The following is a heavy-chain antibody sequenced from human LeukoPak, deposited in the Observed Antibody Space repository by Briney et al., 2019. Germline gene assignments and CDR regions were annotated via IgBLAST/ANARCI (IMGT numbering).Heavy chain of an antibody. V-gene: IGHV1-69*01. CDR1: GGTFSSYA. D-gene: IGHD5-12*01. CDR3: AREGRVATIVSPSGYNWFDP. J-gene: IGHJ5*02. Sequence: SVKVSCKASGGTFSSYAISWVRQAPGQGLEWMGGIIPIFGTANYAQKFQGRVTITADESTSTAYMELSSLRSEDTAVYYCAREGRVATIVSPSGYNWFDPWGQGTLVTVSS. CDR2: IIPIFGTA.